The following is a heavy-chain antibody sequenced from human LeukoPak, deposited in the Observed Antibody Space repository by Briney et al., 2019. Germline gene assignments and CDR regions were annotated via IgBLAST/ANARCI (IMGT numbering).Heavy chain of an antibody. CDR3: ARDNPLYDYVWGSYRALFDY. Sequence: GASVKVSCKASGYTFTSYAMNWVRQAPGQGLEWMGWINTNTGNPTYAQGFIGRFVFSLDTSVSTAYLQISSLKAEDTAVYYCARDNPLYDYVWGSYRALFDYWGQGTLVTVSS. D-gene: IGHD3-16*02. V-gene: IGHV7-4-1*02. CDR2: INTNTGNP. CDR1: GYTFTSYA. J-gene: IGHJ4*02.